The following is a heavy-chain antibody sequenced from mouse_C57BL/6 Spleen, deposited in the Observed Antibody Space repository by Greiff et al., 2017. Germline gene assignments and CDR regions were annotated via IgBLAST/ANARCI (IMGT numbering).Heavy chain of an antibody. V-gene: IGHV3-6*01. J-gene: IGHJ4*01. CDR2: ISYDGSN. D-gene: IGHD2-12*01. CDR3: ARKGNYKDAMDD. Sequence: EVKLMESGPGLVKPSQSLSLSCSVTGYSITSGYYWNWIRQFPGNKLEWMGYISYDGSNNYNPSLKNRITITRDTSKNQFFLKLNSVTTEDTATYYCARKGNYKDAMDDWGQGTSVTVSS. CDR1: GYSITSGYY.